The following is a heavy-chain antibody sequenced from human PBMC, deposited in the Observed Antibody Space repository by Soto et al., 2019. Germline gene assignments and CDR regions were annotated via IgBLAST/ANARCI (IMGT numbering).Heavy chain of an antibody. J-gene: IGHJ4*02. D-gene: IGHD3-22*01. CDR3: ASYSSGYFLFDY. CDR2: ISSSSSYI. CDR1: GFTFSSYS. V-gene: IGHV3-21*01. Sequence: GESLKISCAASGFTFSSYSMNWVRQAPGKGLEWVSSISSSSSYIYYADSVKGRFTISRDNAKNSLYLQMNSLRAEDTAVYYCASYSSGYFLFDYWGQGTLVTVSS.